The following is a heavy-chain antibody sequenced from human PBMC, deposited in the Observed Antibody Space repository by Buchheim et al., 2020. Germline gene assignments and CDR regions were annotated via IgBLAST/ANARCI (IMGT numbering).Heavy chain of an antibody. CDR3: AKDDVVVVWAFYH. Sequence: EVQLLESGGGLVQPGGSLRLSCAASGFSFSNYAMSWVRQAPGKGLEWVSAISGSGGSTHYADSLKGRFTISRDNYKNTLYLQMNSLRAEDTAMYYCAKDDVVVVWAFYHWGQGTL. CDR2: ISGSGGST. V-gene: IGHV3-23*01. D-gene: IGHD2-15*01. CDR1: GFSFSNYA. J-gene: IGHJ1*01.